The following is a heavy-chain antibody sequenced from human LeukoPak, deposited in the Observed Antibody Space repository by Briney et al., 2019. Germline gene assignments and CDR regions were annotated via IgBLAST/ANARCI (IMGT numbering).Heavy chain of an antibody. D-gene: IGHD5-18*01. V-gene: IGHV4-39*07. CDR3: ARTAMGAFDY. Sequence: SETLSLTCTVSGGSIRSSYYYWGWIRQPPGKGLEWIGSIYDSGSTYYNPSLKSRVTISVDTSKNQFSLKLSSVTAADTAVYYCARTAMGAFDYWGQGTLVTVSS. J-gene: IGHJ4*02. CDR2: IYDSGST. CDR1: GGSIRSSYYY.